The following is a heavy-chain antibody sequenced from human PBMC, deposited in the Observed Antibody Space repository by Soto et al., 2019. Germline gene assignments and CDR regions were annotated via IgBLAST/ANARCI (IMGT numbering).Heavy chain of an antibody. CDR3: ERQGYSSSSGDYYYGMDF. D-gene: IGHD6-6*01. CDR2: IYPGDSET. Sequence: ESLKISGKGSGYDFTRTWIGWVRQLPGKGLDWMGIIYPGDSETRYSPSFQGQVTISADKSISTAYLQWSSLKTSDTAMYYCERQGYSSSSGDYYYGMDFWGQG. V-gene: IGHV5-51*01. CDR1: GYDFTRTW. J-gene: IGHJ6*02.